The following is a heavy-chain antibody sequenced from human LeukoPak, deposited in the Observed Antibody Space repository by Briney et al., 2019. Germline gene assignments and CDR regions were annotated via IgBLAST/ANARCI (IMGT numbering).Heavy chain of an antibody. Sequence: ASVKVSCKASGYTFTGYYMHWVRQAPGQGLEWMGWINPNSGGTNYAQKFQGRVTMTRDTSISTAYMELSRLRSDDTAVYYCARGYCSGGSCYSKDVWGQGTTVTVSS. CDR1: GYTFTGYY. V-gene: IGHV1-2*02. J-gene: IGHJ6*02. CDR2: INPNSGGT. CDR3: ARGYCSGGSCYSKDV. D-gene: IGHD2-15*01.